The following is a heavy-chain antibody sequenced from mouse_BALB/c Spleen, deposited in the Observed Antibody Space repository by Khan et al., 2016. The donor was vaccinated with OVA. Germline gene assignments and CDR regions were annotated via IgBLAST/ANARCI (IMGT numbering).Heavy chain of an antibody. CDR3: ARGNYYGYYFDY. CDR2: ISYSGGT. CDR1: GYSITSGYA. Sequence: VQLKESGPGLVKPSQSLSLTCTVTGYSITSGYAWNWIRQFPGNKLEWMGYISYSGGTSYNPSLKSRISITRHTSKNQFFLQLNSVTTEDTATYCCARGNYYGYYFDYWGQGTTLTVSS. J-gene: IGHJ2*01. D-gene: IGHD1-1*01. V-gene: IGHV3-2*02.